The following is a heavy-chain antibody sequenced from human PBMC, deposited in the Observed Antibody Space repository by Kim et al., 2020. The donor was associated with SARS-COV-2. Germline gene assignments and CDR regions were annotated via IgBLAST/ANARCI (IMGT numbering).Heavy chain of an antibody. CDR1: GFTFSSYA. Sequence: GGSLRLSCAASGFTFSSYAMSWVRQAPGKGLEWVSAISGSGGSTYYAHSVKGRFTISRDNSKNTLYLQMNSLRAEDTAVYYCAKVYGSGSYYSFGYWGQGALVTVSS. V-gene: IGHV3-23*01. CDR3: AKVYGSGSYYSFGY. D-gene: IGHD3-10*01. CDR2: ISGSGGST. J-gene: IGHJ4*02.